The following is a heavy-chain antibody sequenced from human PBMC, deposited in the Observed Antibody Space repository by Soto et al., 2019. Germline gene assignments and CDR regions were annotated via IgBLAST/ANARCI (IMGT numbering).Heavy chain of an antibody. D-gene: IGHD3-10*01. V-gene: IGHV1-69*02. CDR1: GDTFNFYT. CDR3: ATNYGSGSAHFDN. CDR2: IIPMLGMS. Sequence: QVQLVQSGAEVKKPGSSVKVSCTASGDTFNFYTISWVRQAPGQGLEWMGRIIPMLGMSNYAQNFQGRVTMIADKSTSTACMELSSLRSEDTALYYCATNYGSGSAHFDNWGQGTLVTVSS. J-gene: IGHJ4*02.